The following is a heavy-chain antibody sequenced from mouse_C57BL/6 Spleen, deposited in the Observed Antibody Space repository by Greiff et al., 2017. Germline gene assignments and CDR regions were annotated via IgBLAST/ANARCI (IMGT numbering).Heavy chain of an antibody. CDR3: ARSGTTVVARDFDY. Sequence: QVQLKQPGAELVRPGTSVKLSCKASGYTFTSYWMHWVKQRPGQGLEWIGVIDPSDSYTNYNQKFKGKATLTVDTSSSTAYMQLSSLTSEDSAVYYGARSGTTVVARDFDYWGQGTTLTVSS. D-gene: IGHD1-1*01. CDR1: GYTFTSYW. J-gene: IGHJ2*01. CDR2: IDPSDSYT. V-gene: IGHV1-59*01.